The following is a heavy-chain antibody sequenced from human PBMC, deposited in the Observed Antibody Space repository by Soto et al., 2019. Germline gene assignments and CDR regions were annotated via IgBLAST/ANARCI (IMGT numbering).Heavy chain of an antibody. V-gene: IGHV4-4*07. CDR2: IFTSGNT. CDR3: ARDSRGATGTTGWFDP. Sequence: LSLTCTVSGDSISNYYWTWIRQPAGKGLEWIGRIFTSGNTNYNPSLRSRVTMSVDTSKNQISLKLSSVTAADTAVYYCARDSRGATGTTGWFDPWGQGTLVTVSS. CDR1: GDSISNYY. J-gene: IGHJ5*02. D-gene: IGHD1-1*01.